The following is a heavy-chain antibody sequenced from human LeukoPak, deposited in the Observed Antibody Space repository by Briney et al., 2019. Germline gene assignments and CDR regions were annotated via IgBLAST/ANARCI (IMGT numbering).Heavy chain of an antibody. CDR2: MNPNSGNT. V-gene: IGHV1-8*01. Sequence: ASVKVSCKASGYTFTSYDINWVRQATGQGLEWMGWMNPNSGNTGYAQKFQGRVTMTEDTSTDTAYMELSSLRSEDTAVYYCALNVGATGSIDYWGQGTLVTVSS. D-gene: IGHD1-26*01. J-gene: IGHJ4*02. CDR3: ALNVGATGSIDY. CDR1: GYTFTSYD.